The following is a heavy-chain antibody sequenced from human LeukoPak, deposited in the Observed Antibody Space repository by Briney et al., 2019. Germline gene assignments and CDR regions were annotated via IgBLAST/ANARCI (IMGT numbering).Heavy chain of an antibody. D-gene: IGHD1-26*01. CDR1: GYTFTSYG. J-gene: IGHJ4*02. CDR3: ARVLEGRGGYYFDY. V-gene: IGHV1-2*02. CDR2: INPNSGGT. Sequence: ASVKVSCKASGYTFTSYGISWVRQAPGQGLEWMGWINPNSGGTNYAQKFQGRVTMTRDTSISTAYMELSRLRSDDTAVYYCARVLEGRGGYYFDYWGQGTLVTVSS.